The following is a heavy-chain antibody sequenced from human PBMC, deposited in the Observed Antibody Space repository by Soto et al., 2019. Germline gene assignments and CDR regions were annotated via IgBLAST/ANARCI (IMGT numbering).Heavy chain of an antibody. J-gene: IGHJ6*02. Sequence: QVQLVQSGAEVKKPGASVKVSCKASGYTFTSYGISWVRQAPGQGLEWMGWISAYNGNTNYAQKLQGRVTMTTDTSTSTAYMELRSLRSDDTAVYYCAREEALWFGEHDMGMDVWDQGTTVTVSS. V-gene: IGHV1-18*01. D-gene: IGHD3-10*01. CDR3: AREEALWFGEHDMGMDV. CDR1: GYTFTSYG. CDR2: ISAYNGNT.